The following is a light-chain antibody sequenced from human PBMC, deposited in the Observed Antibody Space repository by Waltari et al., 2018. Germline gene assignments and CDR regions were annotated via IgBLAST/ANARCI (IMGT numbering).Light chain of an antibody. CDR1: SSDVGRYNL. V-gene: IGLV2-23*02. CDR3: CSYAGASSVV. Sequence: QSALTQPASVSGSPGQSITFSCTGTSSDVGRYNLVSWYQHHPGKAPKLMIYEVNKRPSGGSTRFSGSKSGNTASLTISGLQAEDEADYYCCSYAGASSVVFVGGTKLTVL. CDR2: EVN. J-gene: IGLJ2*01.